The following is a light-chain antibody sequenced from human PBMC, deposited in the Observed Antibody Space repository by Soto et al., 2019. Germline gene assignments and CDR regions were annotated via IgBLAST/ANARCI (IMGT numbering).Light chain of an antibody. CDR2: GVS. Sequence: EIVLTQSPGTLSLSPGERATVSCRASQSVSRSYFAWYQQKPGQAPRLLIYGVSNRATGIPDRFSGSGSGTDFTLTSSVVEPEDVAVYYCHQCGSFPPYPFGQGTKLEIK. J-gene: IGKJ2*01. V-gene: IGKV3-20*01. CDR3: HQCGSFPPYP. CDR1: QSVSRSY.